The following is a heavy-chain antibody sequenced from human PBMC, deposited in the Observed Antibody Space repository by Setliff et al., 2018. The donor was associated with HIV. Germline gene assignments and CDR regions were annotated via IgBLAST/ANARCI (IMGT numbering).Heavy chain of an antibody. CDR2: IDPRSGST. CDR1: GYTFTNFY. V-gene: IGHV1-46*01. CDR3: ARGVKGIATTGKYYFDY. Sequence: ASVKVSCKASGYTFTNFYMHWVRQAPGQGLEWMGIIDPRSGSTNYTEKFQARVMMTRDTSVSTAYMELSRLKSDDTAVFYCARGVKGIATTGKYYFDYWGQGTLVTVSS. J-gene: IGHJ4*02. D-gene: IGHD6-13*01.